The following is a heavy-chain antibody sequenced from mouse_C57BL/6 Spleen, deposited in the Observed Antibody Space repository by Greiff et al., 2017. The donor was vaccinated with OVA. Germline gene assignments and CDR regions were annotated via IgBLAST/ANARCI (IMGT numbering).Heavy chain of an antibody. Sequence: EVHLVESGEGLVKPGGSLKLSCAASGFTFSSYAMSWVRQTPEKRLEWVAYISSGGDYIYYADTVKGRFTISRDNARNTLYLQMSSLKSEDTAMYYCTREGAFGAMDYWGQGTSVTVSS. CDR1: GFTFSSYA. J-gene: IGHJ4*01. V-gene: IGHV5-9-1*02. CDR2: ISSGGDYI. CDR3: TREGAFGAMDY.